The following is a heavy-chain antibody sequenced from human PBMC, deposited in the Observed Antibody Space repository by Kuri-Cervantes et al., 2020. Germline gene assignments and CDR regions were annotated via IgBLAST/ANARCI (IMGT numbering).Heavy chain of an antibody. Sequence: ASVKVSCKASGYTFTSYAMHWVRQAPGQRLEWMGWINAGNGNTKYSQEFQGRVTITRDTSASTAYMELSSLRSEDTAVYYCARGVNYGDYLKWFDPWGQGTLVTVSS. CDR1: GYTFTSYA. J-gene: IGHJ5*02. V-gene: IGHV1-3*01. CDR2: INAGNGNT. CDR3: ARGVNYGDYLKWFDP. D-gene: IGHD4-17*01.